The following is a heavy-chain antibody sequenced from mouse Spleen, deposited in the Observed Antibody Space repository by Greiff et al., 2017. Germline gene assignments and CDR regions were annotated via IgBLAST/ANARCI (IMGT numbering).Heavy chain of an antibody. V-gene: IGHV1-80*01. Sequence: QVQLKQSGAELVKPGASVKISCKASGYAFSSYWMNWVKQRPGKGLEWIGQIYPGDGDTNYNGKFKGKATLTADKSSSTAYMQLSSLTSEDSAVYFCARGGYGKGDWYFDVWGAGTTVTVSS. J-gene: IGHJ1*01. CDR3: ARGGYGKGDWYFDV. CDR2: IYPGDGDT. CDR1: GYAFSSYW. D-gene: IGHD2-1*01.